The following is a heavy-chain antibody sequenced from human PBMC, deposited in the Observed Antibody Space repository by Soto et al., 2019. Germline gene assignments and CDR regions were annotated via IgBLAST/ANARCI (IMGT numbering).Heavy chain of an antibody. CDR3: ARVGIFGSYYLNYYYGMDV. Sequence: RASVKGLCKASGYTFTSYGISWVRQAPGQGLEWMGWISAYNGNTNYAQKLQGRVTMTTDTSTSTAYMELRSLRSDDTAVYYCARVGIFGSYYLNYYYGMDVWGQGTTVTVSS. V-gene: IGHV1-18*01. J-gene: IGHJ6*02. CDR2: ISAYNGNT. CDR1: GYTFTSYG. D-gene: IGHD1-26*01.